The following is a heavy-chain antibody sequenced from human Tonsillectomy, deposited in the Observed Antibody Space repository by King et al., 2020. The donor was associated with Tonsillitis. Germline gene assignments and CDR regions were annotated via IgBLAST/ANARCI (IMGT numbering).Heavy chain of an antibody. J-gene: IGHJ4*02. CDR2: ISGSAGGT. D-gene: IGHD5-24*01. V-gene: IGHV3-23*04. CDR1: GFTFISCA. CDR3: AKGWVEMDA. Sequence: VQLVESGGGLVQPGGSLRLSCAASGFTFISCAMTWVRQAPGMRLEGVSAISGSAGGTYYADSVKGRFTISRDNSKNTLYLQMNSLRAEDTAVYYCAKGWVEMDAWGQGTLVTVSS.